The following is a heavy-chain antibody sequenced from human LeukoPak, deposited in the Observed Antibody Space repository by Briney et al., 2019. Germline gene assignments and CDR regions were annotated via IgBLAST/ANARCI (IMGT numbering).Heavy chain of an antibody. CDR2: INWNGGST. CDR3: ARHYYDSSGYYHYYYYYYMDV. V-gene: IGHV3-20*04. CDR1: GFTFDDYG. Sequence: PGGSLRLSCAASGFTFDDYGMSWVRQAPGKGLEWVSGINWNGGSTGYADSVKGRFTISRDNAKNSLYLQMNSLRAEDTVLYYCARHYYDSSGYYHYYYYYYMDVWGKGTTVTVSS. J-gene: IGHJ6*03. D-gene: IGHD3-22*01.